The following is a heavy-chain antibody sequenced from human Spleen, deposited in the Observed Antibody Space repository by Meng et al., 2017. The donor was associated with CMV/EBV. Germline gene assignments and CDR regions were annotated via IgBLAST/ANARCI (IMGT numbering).Heavy chain of an antibody. CDR2: ISYDGSDK. CDR1: GFTVSSDE. D-gene: IGHD5-24*01. CDR3: ARDFPNYYFDY. Sequence: GESLKISCADSGFTVSSDEMSWVRQAPGKGLEWVATISYDGSDKYYADSVKGRFTISRDNSENTFYLQMKSLGTDDTAVYYCARDFPNYYFDYWGQGTPVTVSS. J-gene: IGHJ4*02. V-gene: IGHV3-30-3*01.